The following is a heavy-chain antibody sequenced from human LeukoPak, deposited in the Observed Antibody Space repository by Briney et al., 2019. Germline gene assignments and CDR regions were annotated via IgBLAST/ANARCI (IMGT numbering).Heavy chain of an antibody. Sequence: ASVKVSCKASGYTFTSYGISWVRQAPGQGLEWMGWISAYNGNTNYAQKLQGRVTMTTDTSTSTAYMELRSLRSDDTAVYYCARGSEGWLRFWGGRGYFDYWGQGTLVTVSS. D-gene: IGHD5-12*01. CDR3: ARGSEGWLRFWGGRGYFDY. CDR2: ISAYNGNT. V-gene: IGHV1-18*01. J-gene: IGHJ4*02. CDR1: GYTFTSYG.